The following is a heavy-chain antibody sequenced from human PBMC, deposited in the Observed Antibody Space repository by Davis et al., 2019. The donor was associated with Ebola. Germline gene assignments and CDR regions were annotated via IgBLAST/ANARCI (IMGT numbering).Heavy chain of an antibody. CDR2: ISSNGGST. CDR1: GFTFSSYA. V-gene: IGHV3-64*02. Sequence: GGSLRLSCAASGFTFSSYAMHWVRQAPGKGLEYVSAISSNGGSTYYADSVKGRFTISRDNSKNTLYLQMNSLRDEDTAVYYCTRDHSYAFDIWGQGTMVAVSS. D-gene: IGHD4-11*01. CDR3: TRDHSYAFDI. J-gene: IGHJ3*02.